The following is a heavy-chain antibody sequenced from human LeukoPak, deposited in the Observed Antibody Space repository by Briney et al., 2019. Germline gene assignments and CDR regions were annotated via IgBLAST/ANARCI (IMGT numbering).Heavy chain of an antibody. CDR3: VKDYSTIPAAANPLFGS. Sequence: GGSLRLSCAASGFTFRSYAVTWVRQAPGKGLEWVSGITGSGDTTFYADSVKGRFTISRDNSKDTLYLQMHSLRAEDTAIYYCVKDYSTIPAAANPLFGSWGQGALVTVSS. V-gene: IGHV3-23*01. D-gene: IGHD6-13*01. CDR1: GFTFRSYA. CDR2: ITGSGDTT. J-gene: IGHJ4*02.